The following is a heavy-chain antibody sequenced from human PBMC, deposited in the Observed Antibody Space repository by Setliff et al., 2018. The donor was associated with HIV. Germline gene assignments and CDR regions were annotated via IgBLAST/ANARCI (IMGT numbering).Heavy chain of an antibody. V-gene: IGHV3-30*04. D-gene: IGHD7-27*01. J-gene: IGHJ5*02. CDR2: LLNGGHTV. CDR1: GFTFSGNP. CDR3: ARLNWGP. Sequence: HPGGSLRLSCAASGFTFSGNPMHWVRQGPGRGLEWVASLLNGGHTVYHADSVKGRFTISRDNAKNSLSLQMDGLRAEDTAIYYCARLNWGPWGPGTVVTVSS.